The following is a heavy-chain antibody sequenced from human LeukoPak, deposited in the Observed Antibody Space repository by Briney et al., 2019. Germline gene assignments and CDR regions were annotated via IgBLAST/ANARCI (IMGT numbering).Heavy chain of an antibody. CDR2: INQDGSAK. CDR1: GFILSNYW. V-gene: IGHV3-7*01. J-gene: IGHJ4*02. Sequence: GGSLRLSCAASGFILSNYWMIWVRQAPGKGLEWVANINQDGSAKHYVDSVKGRFTISRDIAKNSLYLQMNSLGAEDTAVYYCATGIFGVDYWGQGTLVTVSS. D-gene: IGHD3-3*01. CDR3: ATGIFGVDY.